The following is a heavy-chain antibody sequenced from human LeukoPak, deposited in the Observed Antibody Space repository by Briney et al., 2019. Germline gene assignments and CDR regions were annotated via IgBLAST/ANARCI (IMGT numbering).Heavy chain of an antibody. Sequence: SETLSLTCTVSGGSISSGSYYWSWIRQPAGKGLGWIGRIYTSGSTNYNPSLKSRVTISVDTSKNQFSLKLSSVTAADTAVYYCARDRYNIVVVPADSYYYYYYMDVWGKGTTVTISS. D-gene: IGHD2-2*01. CDR3: ARDRYNIVVVPADSYYYYYYMDV. CDR1: GGSISSGSYY. V-gene: IGHV4-61*02. CDR2: IYTSGST. J-gene: IGHJ6*03.